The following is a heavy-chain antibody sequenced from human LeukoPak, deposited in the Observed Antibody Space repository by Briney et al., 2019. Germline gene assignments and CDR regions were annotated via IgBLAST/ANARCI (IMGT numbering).Heavy chain of an antibody. CDR1: GYTFTGYY. V-gene: IGHV1-2*02. CDR2: INPNSGGT. J-gene: IGHJ5*02. CDR3: AREYYYDSSGYEYNWFDP. Sequence: ASVKVSCKASGYTFTGYYMHWLRQAPGQGLGWMGWINPNSGGTNYAQKFQGRVTMTRDTSISTAYMELSRLRSDDTAVYYCAREYYYDSSGYEYNWFDPWGQGTLVTVSS. D-gene: IGHD3-22*01.